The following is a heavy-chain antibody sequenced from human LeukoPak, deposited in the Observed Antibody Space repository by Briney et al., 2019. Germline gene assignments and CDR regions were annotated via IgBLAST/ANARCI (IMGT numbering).Heavy chain of an antibody. CDR2: IAYDGSNK. V-gene: IGHV3-30*18. Sequence: GGSLRLSCAASGFTFGRYAMHWLRQAPGKGLEWVAVIAYDGSNKYSADSLKGQGRFTISRDNSKNTLFLEMNSLRPEDTAVYYCAKYAAAGAYDRHSEIDSWGQGTLVTVSS. CDR3: AKYAAAGAYDRHSEIDS. J-gene: IGHJ4*02. D-gene: IGHD3-22*01. CDR1: GFTFGRYA.